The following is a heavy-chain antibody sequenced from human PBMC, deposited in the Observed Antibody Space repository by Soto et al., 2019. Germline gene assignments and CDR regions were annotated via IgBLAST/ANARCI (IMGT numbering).Heavy chain of an antibody. CDR3: SRVDVYVTPSPQDV. J-gene: IGHJ6*02. V-gene: IGHV1-18*01. CDR1: GYTFTRYG. Sequence: QVQLVQSGAEVKNPGASVKVSCKASGYTFTRYGIGWARQAPGQGLEWMGWINTYNGNTNYAQNVQGRVTLTTDTSTSTAYMELRSLRSNDTAIYYGSRVDVYVTPSPQDVWGQGTTVIVSS. D-gene: IGHD3-16*01. CDR2: INTYNGNT.